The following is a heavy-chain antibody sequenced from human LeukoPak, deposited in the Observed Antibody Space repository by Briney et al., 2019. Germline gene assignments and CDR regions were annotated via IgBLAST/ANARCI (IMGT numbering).Heavy chain of an antibody. CDR3: TTTPYYDSSGYYDYFDY. CDR2: IRSKAYGGTT. J-gene: IGHJ4*02. V-gene: IGHV3-49*04. Sequence: GGSLRLSCTASGFTFGDYAMSWVRQAPGKGLEWVGFIRSKAYGGTTEYAASVKGRFTISRDDSKSIAYLQMNSLKTEDTAVYYCTTTPYYDSSGYYDYFDYWGQGTLVTVSS. D-gene: IGHD3-22*01. CDR1: GFTFGDYA.